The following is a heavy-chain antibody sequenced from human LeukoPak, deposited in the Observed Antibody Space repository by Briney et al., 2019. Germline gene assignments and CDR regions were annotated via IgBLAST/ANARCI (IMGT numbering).Heavy chain of an antibody. V-gene: IGHV3-15*01. CDR1: GFTFSNAW. J-gene: IGHJ4*02. CDR3: ATSLIWFGELLDY. Sequence: GGSLRLSCAAAGFTFSNAWMSWVRQAPGKGLEWVVLIKSKTAVEATDYAAPVKGRFTISRDDSKNTLYLQMNSLKTEDTAVYYCATSLIWFGELLDYWGQGTLVTVSS. CDR2: IKSKTAVEAT. D-gene: IGHD3-10*01.